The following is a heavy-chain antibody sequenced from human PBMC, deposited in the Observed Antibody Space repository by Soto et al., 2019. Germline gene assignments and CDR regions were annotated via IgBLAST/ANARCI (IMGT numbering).Heavy chain of an antibody. Sequence: SVKVSCKASGGTFSSYAISWVRQAPGQGLEWMGGIIPIFGTANYAQKFQGRVTITADESTSTAYMEPSSLRSEDTAVYYCASAPALVDSSGYYRRPRDAFDIWGQGTMVTVSS. CDR3: ASAPALVDSSGYYRRPRDAFDI. CDR1: GGTFSSYA. D-gene: IGHD3-22*01. J-gene: IGHJ3*02. V-gene: IGHV1-69*13. CDR2: IIPIFGTA.